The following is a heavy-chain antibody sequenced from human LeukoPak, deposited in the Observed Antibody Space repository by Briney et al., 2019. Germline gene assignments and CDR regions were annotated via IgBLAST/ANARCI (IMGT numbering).Heavy chain of an antibody. CDR1: GGTFSSYA. D-gene: IGHD6-13*01. CDR2: INPNSGGT. Sequence: ASVKVSCKASGGTFSSYAISWVRQAPGQGLEWMGWINPNSGGTNYAQKFQGRVTMTRDTSISTAYMELSRLRSDDTAVYYCARLAAAGKGVYFDYWGQGTLVTVSS. CDR3: ARLAAAGKGVYFDY. V-gene: IGHV1-2*02. J-gene: IGHJ4*02.